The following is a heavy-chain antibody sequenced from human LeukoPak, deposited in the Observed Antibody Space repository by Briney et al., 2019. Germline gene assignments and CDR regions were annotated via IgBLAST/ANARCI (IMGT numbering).Heavy chain of an antibody. CDR3: ARVVPAGYYFDY. Sequence: SETLSLTCAASGYSISSGYYWGWIRQPPGKGLEWIGSIYHSGSTYYKPSLKSRVTISVDTAKNQFSLKLSSVTAADTAVYYCARVVPAGYYFDYWGQGTLVTVSS. CDR2: IYHSGST. J-gene: IGHJ4*02. CDR1: GYSISSGYY. D-gene: IGHD2-2*01. V-gene: IGHV4-38-2*01.